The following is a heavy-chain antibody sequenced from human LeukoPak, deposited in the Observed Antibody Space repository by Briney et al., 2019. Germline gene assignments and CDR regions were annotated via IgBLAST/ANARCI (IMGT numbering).Heavy chain of an antibody. CDR3: ARVARRYCSGGSCYSDY. J-gene: IGHJ4*02. CDR1: GFTFSSYS. V-gene: IGHV3-21*01. Sequence: PGGSLRLSCAASGFTFSSYSMNWVRQAPGKGLEWVSSISSSSSYIYYADSVKGRFTISRDNAKNSLYLQMNSLRAEDTAVYYCARVARRYCSGGSCYSDYWGQGTLVTVPS. CDR2: ISSSSSYI. D-gene: IGHD2-15*01.